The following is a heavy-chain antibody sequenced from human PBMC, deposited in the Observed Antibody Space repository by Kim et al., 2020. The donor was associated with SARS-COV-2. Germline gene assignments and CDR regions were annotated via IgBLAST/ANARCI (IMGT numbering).Heavy chain of an antibody. J-gene: IGHJ4*02. CDR3: ARKDTAMVRV. CDR2: YI. V-gene: IGHV3-21*01. Sequence: YIYYADSVKGRFTITRDNAKNSLYLQMNSLRAEDTAVYYCARKDTAMVRVWGQGTLVTVSS. D-gene: IGHD5-18*01.